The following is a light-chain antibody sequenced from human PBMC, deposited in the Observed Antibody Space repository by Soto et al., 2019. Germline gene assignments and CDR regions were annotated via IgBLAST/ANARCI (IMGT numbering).Light chain of an antibody. CDR2: GAS. V-gene: IGKV3-20*01. CDR1: QSVSSNY. J-gene: IGKJ2*01. Sequence: EIVLTQSPGTLSLSPGDRATLSCRASQSVSSNYLAWYQQKPGQTPRLLIYGASSRATGIPDRFSGSGSGTDFTLTISRLETEDFAVYYCKQYGTTLATFGQGTKLEIK. CDR3: KQYGTTLAT.